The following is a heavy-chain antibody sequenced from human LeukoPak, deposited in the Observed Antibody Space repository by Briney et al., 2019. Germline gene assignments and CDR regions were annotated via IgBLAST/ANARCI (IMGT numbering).Heavy chain of an antibody. V-gene: IGHV4-39*07. CDR1: GDSITSRSYY. CDR3: ARSVMWVGVIIKE. D-gene: IGHD3-3*01. J-gene: IGHJ4*02. Sequence: SETLSLTCTVSGDSITSRSYYWGWIRQPPGKGLEWIGSIYYTGSTYYNPSLKSRVTISVDTSKNQFSLNLTSVTAADTAVYYCARSVMWVGVIIKEWGQGTLVIVSP. CDR2: IYYTGST.